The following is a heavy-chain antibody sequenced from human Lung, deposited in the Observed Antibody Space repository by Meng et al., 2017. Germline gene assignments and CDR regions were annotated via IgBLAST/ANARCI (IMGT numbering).Heavy chain of an antibody. CDR3: ARGPTTMAHDFDY. J-gene: IGHJ4*02. CDR2: INHSGST. Sequence: QGQIQQCGAGLLKPSETLSLTCVVSGGSFSDYYWSWIRQPPGKGLEWIGEINHSGSTNYNPSLESRATISVDTSQNNLSLKLSSVTAADSAVYYCARGPTTMAHDFDYWGQGTLVTVSS. CDR1: GGSFSDYY. V-gene: IGHV4-34*01. D-gene: IGHD4-11*01.